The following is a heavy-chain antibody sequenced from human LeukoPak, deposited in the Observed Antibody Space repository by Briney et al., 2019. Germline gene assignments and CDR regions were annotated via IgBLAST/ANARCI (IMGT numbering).Heavy chain of an antibody. Sequence: SESLSLTCAVYGGSFSGYYWSWIRQPPGKGLEWIGEINNGGRTNYNPSLKRRVTISVDPSKIQFSLKLSSVTAADTAVYYCARHWTYYDYVWGSYRPYYFDYWGQGTLVTVSS. J-gene: IGHJ4*02. CDR3: ARHWTYYDYVWGSYRPYYFDY. D-gene: IGHD3-16*02. V-gene: IGHV4-34*01. CDR2: INNGGRT. CDR1: GGSFSGYY.